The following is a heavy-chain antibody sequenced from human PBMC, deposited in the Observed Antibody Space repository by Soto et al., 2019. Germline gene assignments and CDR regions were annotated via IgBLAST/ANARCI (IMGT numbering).Heavy chain of an antibody. CDR3: AREEAPTWFTRGYYGLDV. CDR2: INHSGST. D-gene: IGHD2-2*01. J-gene: IGHJ6*02. V-gene: IGHV4-34*01. CDR1: GGSFSGYY. Sequence: SETLSLTCAVYGGSFSGYYWTWIRQPPGKXLEWIGDINHSGSTNYNSSLKSRVTISVDTSKNQLSLNLRSVTAADTAVYYCAREEAPTWFTRGYYGLDVWGQGTTVTVSS.